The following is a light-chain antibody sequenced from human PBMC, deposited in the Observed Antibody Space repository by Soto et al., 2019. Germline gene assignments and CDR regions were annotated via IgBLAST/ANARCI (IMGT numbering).Light chain of an antibody. V-gene: IGLV2-23*01. J-gene: IGLJ3*02. Sequence: QSALTQPASVAGSPGQSITISCTGISNTVETYTLVSWYQQYPGEAPNLIIYEDTKRPSGVSDRFSGFKSGNTASLTISGLQRDDESHYYCSSYAASRPSVLFGGGTKLTVL. CDR1: SNTVETYTL. CDR2: EDT. CDR3: SSYAASRPSVL.